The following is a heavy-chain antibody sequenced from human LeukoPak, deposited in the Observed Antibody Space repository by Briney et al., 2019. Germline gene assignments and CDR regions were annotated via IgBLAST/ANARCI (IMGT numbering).Heavy chain of an antibody. Sequence: GGSLRLSCAASGFTVSSNYMSWVRQAPGKGLEWVSVISGSGGTTYYADSVKGRFTIFRDNSKNTLYLQMNSLRAEDTAVYYCARDSYMVRGVIITPPFDYWGQGTLVTVSS. V-gene: IGHV3-53*01. CDR2: ISGSGGTT. J-gene: IGHJ4*02. D-gene: IGHD3-10*01. CDR1: GFTVSSNY. CDR3: ARDSYMVRGVIITPPFDY.